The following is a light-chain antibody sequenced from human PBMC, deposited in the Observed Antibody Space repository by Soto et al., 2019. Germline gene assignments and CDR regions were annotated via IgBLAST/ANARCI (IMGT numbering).Light chain of an antibody. V-gene: IGKV2-28*01. CDR2: LGS. J-gene: IGKJ1*01. CDR1: QSLLHRNGYNY. Sequence: DIVMTQSPVSLSVTPGEPASISCRCSQSLLHRNGYNYLDWYLQKPGQSPQLLIYLGSYRASGVPERFSGSGSGTDFTLKISRVEAEDVGFYYCMHTLQPPWTVGQGTKVEIK. CDR3: MHTLQPPWT.